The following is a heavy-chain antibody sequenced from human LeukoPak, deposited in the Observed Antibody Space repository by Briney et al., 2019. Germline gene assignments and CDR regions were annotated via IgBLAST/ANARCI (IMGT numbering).Heavy chain of an antibody. CDR1: GFTFSNHW. Sequence: GGSLRLSCAASGFTFSNHWMHWVRQAPGKGLVWVSRVSPDGSTTKNADSVKGRFTISRDNARTTVFLQLNSLRAEDTAVYYCARVSDYGGNLSDAFDIWGQGTMVTVSS. V-gene: IGHV3-74*03. D-gene: IGHD4-23*01. CDR3: ARVSDYGGNLSDAFDI. CDR2: VSPDGSTT. J-gene: IGHJ3*02.